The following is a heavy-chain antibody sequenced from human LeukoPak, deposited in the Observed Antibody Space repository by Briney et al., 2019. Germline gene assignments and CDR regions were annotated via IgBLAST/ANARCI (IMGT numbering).Heavy chain of an antibody. CDR3: ATGYGNYVSRFDS. J-gene: IGHJ4*02. CDR2: NNPGSGDT. CDR1: GYSFTNFY. V-gene: IGHV1-2*02. Sequence: ASVNVSCKASGYSFTNFYMHWVRQAPGQGLEWMGWNNPGSGDTNYAKNFQGRVTMTRDTSISTAYMEVSRLTSDDTAIYYCATGYGNYVSRFDSWGQGTLVTVSS. D-gene: IGHD3-16*01.